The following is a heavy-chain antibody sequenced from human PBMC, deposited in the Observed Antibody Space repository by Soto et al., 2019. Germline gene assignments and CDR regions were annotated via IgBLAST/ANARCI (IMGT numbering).Heavy chain of an antibody. CDR2: ISSSSSYI. CDR1: GFTFSSYS. V-gene: IGHV3-21*01. CDR3: ARGAFYYDGSAYYSN. Sequence: EVQLVESGGGLVKPGGSLRLSCAASGFTFSSYSMNWVRKAPGKGLEWVSSISSSSSYIYYADSVKGRFTISRDNAKNSLYLQMNSLRAEDTAVYYCARGAFYYDGSAYYSNWGQGTLVTVSS. J-gene: IGHJ4*02. D-gene: IGHD3-22*01.